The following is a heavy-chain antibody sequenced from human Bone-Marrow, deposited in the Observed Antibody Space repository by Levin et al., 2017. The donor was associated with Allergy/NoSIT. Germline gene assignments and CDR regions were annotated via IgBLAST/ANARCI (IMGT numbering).Heavy chain of an antibody. D-gene: IGHD6-19*01. CDR2: INIDGSRI. Sequence: ESLKISCEASGFSFRKHWMHWVRQSPGKGLVWVSRINIDGSRITYADSVRGRLTISRDNARNTLYLQMNSLRVEDTGVYYCARGGQQHDSGWHIRGADPALDVWGQGTAVTVSS. J-gene: IGHJ6*02. CDR1: GFSFRKHW. CDR3: ARGGQQHDSGWHIRGADPALDV. V-gene: IGHV3-74*03.